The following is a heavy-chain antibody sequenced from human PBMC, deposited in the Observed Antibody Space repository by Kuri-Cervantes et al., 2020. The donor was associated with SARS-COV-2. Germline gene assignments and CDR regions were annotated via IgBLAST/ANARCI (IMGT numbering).Heavy chain of an antibody. CDR1: GGSISSSSYY. J-gene: IGHJ4*02. D-gene: IGHD7-27*01. CDR3: ARNWGRYYFDY. Sequence: GSLRLSCTVSGGSISSSSYYWGWIRQPPGKGLEWIGSIYYSGSTYYNPSLKSRVTMSVDTSKNQFPLKLSSVTAADTAVYYCARNWGRYYFDYWGQGTLVTVSS. CDR2: IYYSGST. V-gene: IGHV4-39*01.